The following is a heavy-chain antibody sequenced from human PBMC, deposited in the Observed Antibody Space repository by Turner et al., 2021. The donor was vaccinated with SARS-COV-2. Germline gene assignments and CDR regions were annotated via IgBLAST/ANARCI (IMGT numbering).Heavy chain of an antibody. J-gene: IGHJ5*01. CDR3: ARAVGMAASTRPNSGDSNAHRWFDF. V-gene: IGHV4-34*01. D-gene: IGHD4-4*01. CDR1: GGSFSVYL. Sequence: QVQLQQWGAGLLKPSETLSLTCGVYGGSFSVYLWSWVRQPPGKGPEWIGEINHRGTTNSSPSLKSRVTISVDTSKNQFSLNVTSVTPADTAVYYCARAVGMAASTRPNSGDSNAHRWFDFWGQGTLVTVSS. CDR2: INHRGTT.